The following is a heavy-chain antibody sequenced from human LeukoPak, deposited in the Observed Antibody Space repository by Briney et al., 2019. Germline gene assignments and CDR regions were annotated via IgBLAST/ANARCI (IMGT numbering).Heavy chain of an antibody. CDR2: IYYSGST. CDR1: GGSISSYY. V-gene: IGHV4-59*08. CDR3: ARHSIVGQWLVPFDY. J-gene: IGHJ4*02. D-gene: IGHD6-19*01. Sequence: SETLSLTCTVSGGSISSYYWSWIRQPPGKGLEWIGYIYYSGSTNYNPSLKSRVTISVDTSKNQFSLKLSSVTAADTAVYYCARHSIVGQWLVPFDYWSQGTLVTVSS.